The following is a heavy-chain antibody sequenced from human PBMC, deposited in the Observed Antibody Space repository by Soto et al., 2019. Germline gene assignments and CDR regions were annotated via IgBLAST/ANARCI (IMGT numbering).Heavy chain of an antibody. CDR1: GFTFRTYW. CDR3: ARVGDGYSRSSTDY. J-gene: IGHJ4*02. Sequence: EVQLVESGGGLVQPGGSLRLSCTASGFTFRTYWMSWVRQAPGKGLEGVANIKEDGSGKYYVDSVKGRFTISRDNAKNSLYLQMNSLRAEDTAVYYCARVGDGYSRSSTDYWGQGTLVTVSS. V-gene: IGHV3-7*05. D-gene: IGHD6-6*01. CDR2: IKEDGSGK.